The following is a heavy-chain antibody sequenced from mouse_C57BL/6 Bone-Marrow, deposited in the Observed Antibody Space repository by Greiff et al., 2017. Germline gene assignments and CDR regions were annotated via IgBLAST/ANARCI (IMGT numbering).Heavy chain of an antibody. CDR2: IYPGSGST. V-gene: IGHV1-55*01. J-gene: IGHJ4*01. D-gene: IGHD2-4*01. CDR1: GYTFTSYW. Sequence: QVQLQQPGAELVKPGASVKMSCKASGYTFTSYWITWVKQRPGQGLEWIGDIYPGSGSTNYNEKFKSKATLTVDTSSSTAYMQLSSLTSEDSEVYYCARGDYDGGDYAMDYWGQGTSVTVSS. CDR3: ARGDYDGGDYAMDY.